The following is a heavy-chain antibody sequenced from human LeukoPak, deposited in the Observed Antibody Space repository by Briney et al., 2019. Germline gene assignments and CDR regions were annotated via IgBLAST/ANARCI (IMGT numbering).Heavy chain of an antibody. Sequence: PGGSLRLSCAASGFTFSSYGMHCVRQAPGKGLEWVAVISYDGSNKYYADSVKGRFTISRDNSKNTLYLQMNSLRAEDTAVYYCAKDIIWADTAMGVDYWGQGTLVTVSS. V-gene: IGHV3-30*18. J-gene: IGHJ4*02. CDR3: AKDIIWADTAMGVDY. CDR1: GFTFSSYG. D-gene: IGHD5-18*01. CDR2: ISYDGSNK.